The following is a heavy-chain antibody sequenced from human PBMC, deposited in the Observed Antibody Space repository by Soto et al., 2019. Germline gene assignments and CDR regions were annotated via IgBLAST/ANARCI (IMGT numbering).Heavy chain of an antibody. CDR3: ARTMRELRSNYYYYMDV. J-gene: IGHJ6*03. D-gene: IGHD1-7*01. Sequence: ASVKVSCKASRYTFTSYYLHWVRQAPGQGLEWMGIINPSGGSTSYAQKFQGRVTMTRDTSTSTVYMELSSLRSEDTAVYYCARTMRELRSNYYYYMDVWGKGTTVTVSS. CDR1: RYTFTSYY. V-gene: IGHV1-46*03. CDR2: INPSGGST.